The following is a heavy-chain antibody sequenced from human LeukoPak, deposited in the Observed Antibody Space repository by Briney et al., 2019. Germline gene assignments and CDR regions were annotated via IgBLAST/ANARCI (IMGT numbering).Heavy chain of an antibody. D-gene: IGHD4/OR15-4a*01. J-gene: IGHJ3*02. CDR3: AKGMDSLDYADAFDI. CDR2: ISGSGGST. V-gene: IGHV3-23*01. Sequence: GGSLRLSCAAPGFTVSSNYMSWVRQAPGKGLEWVSAISGSGGSTYYADSVKGRFTISRDNSKNTLYLQMNSLRAEDTAVYYCAKGMDSLDYADAFDIWGQGTMVTVSS. CDR1: GFTVSSNY.